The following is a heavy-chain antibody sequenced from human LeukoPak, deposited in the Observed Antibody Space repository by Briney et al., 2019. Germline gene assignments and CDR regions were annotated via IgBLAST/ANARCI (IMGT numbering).Heavy chain of an antibody. CDR1: GYTFTGYY. Sequence: AASVNVPYKASGYTFTGYYMHWVRQAPGQGLEWMGWFNPNSGGTNYAQKFQGRVTMTRDTSISTAYMELNRLTSDDTAVYYCARVITEWSGGDYWGQGTLVTVSS. V-gene: IGHV1-2*02. D-gene: IGHD3-3*01. CDR2: FNPNSGGT. J-gene: IGHJ4*02. CDR3: ARVITEWSGGDY.